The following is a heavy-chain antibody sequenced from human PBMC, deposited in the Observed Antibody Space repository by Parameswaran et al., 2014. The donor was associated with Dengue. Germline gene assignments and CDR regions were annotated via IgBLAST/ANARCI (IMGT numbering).Heavy chain of an antibody. CDR3: ARRDTGMASYYSYYYGMDV. V-gene: IGHV4-39*01. CDR2: IYYTGST. D-gene: IGHD5-18*01. Sequence: WIRQPPGKGLEWIGSIYYTGSTYYNPSLKSRVTISVDTSKNQFSLKLSSVTAADTAVYYCARRDTGMASYYSYYYGMDVWGPRDHGHRLL. J-gene: IGHJ6*01.